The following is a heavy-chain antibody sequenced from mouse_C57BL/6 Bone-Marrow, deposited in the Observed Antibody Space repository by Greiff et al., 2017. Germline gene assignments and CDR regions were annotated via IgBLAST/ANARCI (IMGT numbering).Heavy chain of an antibody. Sequence: QVQLQQSGPGLVQPSQSLSITCTVSGFSLTSYGVHWVRQSPGKGLEWLGGIWSGGSTDNNAAFISRLSISKDNSKSQVFFKMTSLQADDTAIYYCARGISGGYYAMDYWGQGTSVTVSS. V-gene: IGHV2-2*01. CDR2: IWSGGST. J-gene: IGHJ4*01. CDR1: GFSLTSYG. CDR3: ARGISGGYYAMDY.